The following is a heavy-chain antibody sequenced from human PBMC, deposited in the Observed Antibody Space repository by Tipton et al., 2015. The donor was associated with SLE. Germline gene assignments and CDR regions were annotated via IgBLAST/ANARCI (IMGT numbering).Heavy chain of an antibody. D-gene: IGHD3-10*01. Sequence: TLSLTCDVSGYSISSRYYWGWIRQPPKMGLEWIGTMSYSGNSYYNPSLKSRVTISVDTSRNQYSLKLTSVTAADTAVYYCVRLGRGYYKYYGVDVWGQGTTVTVSS. V-gene: IGHV4-38-2*01. CDR1: GYSISSRYY. J-gene: IGHJ6*02. CDR3: VRLGRGYYKYYGVDV. CDR2: MSYSGNS.